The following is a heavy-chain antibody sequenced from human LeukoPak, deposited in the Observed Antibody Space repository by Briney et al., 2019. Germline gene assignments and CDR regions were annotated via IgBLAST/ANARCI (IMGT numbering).Heavy chain of an antibody. D-gene: IGHD6-13*01. CDR3: ARAAAGQLPFDY. J-gene: IGHJ4*02. CDR2: INHSGST. CDR1: GGSFSGYY. Sequence: SETLSLTCAVYGGSFSGYYWSWIRQPPGKGLEWIGEINHSGSTNYNPSLKGRVTISIDTSKNQFSLKLSSVTAADTAVYYCARAAAGQLPFDYWGQGTLVTVSS. V-gene: IGHV4-34*01.